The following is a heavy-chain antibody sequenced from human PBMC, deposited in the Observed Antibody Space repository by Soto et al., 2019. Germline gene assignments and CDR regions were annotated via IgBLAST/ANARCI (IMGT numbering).Heavy chain of an antibody. CDR1: GYTFTGYY. D-gene: IGHD6-6*01. J-gene: IGHJ6*03. V-gene: IGHV1-2*04. CDR3: ARGGSSSLHYYYYYMDV. Sequence: ASVKVSCKASGYTFTGYYMHWVRQAPGQGLEWMGWINPNSGGTNHAQKFQGWVTMTRDTSISTAYMELSRLRSDDTAVYYCARGGSSSLHYYYYYMDVWGKGTTVTVSS. CDR2: INPNSGGT.